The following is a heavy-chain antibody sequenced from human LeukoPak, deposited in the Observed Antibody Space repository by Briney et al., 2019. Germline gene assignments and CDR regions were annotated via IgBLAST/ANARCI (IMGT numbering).Heavy chain of an antibody. CDR2: IKQDGSEK. V-gene: IGHV3-7*05. CDR3: ARGGYLYGD. J-gene: IGHJ4*02. Sequence: GGSLRLSCEASVFTFSTYSMSWVRQAPGKGPAWVANIKQDGSEKSYVDSVKGRFTNSRDNAKNSLYLQMNSLRAEDTAMYYCARGGYLYGDWSQGTLVTVSS. D-gene: IGHD5-18*01. CDR1: VFTFSTYS.